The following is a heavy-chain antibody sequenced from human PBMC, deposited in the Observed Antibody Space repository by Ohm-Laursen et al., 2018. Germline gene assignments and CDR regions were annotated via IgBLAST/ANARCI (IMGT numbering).Heavy chain of an antibody. V-gene: IGHV3-23*01. J-gene: IGHJ4*02. D-gene: IGHD2-15*01. CDR1: GFTFTTYA. CDR2: VSGSGTST. CDR3: AKRWSYSFDS. Sequence: GSLRLSCAASGFTFTTYAMNWVRRAPGKGLEWVSAVSGSGTSTYYADSVKGRFTISRDNSKNTVYLQMNSLGAEDTAVYYCAKRWSYSFDSWGQGTLVTVSP.